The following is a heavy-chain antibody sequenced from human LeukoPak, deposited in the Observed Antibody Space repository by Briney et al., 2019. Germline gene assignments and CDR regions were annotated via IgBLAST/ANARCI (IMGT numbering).Heavy chain of an antibody. CDR2: IYDSGST. Sequence: SETLSLTCTVSGGSIRSSYYYWGWIRQPPGKGLEWIGSIYDSGSTYYNPSLKSRVTISVDTSKNQFSLKLNSATAADTAVYYCARGNPDYYGMDVWGQGTTVTVSS. J-gene: IGHJ6*02. V-gene: IGHV4-39*01. CDR1: GGSIRSSYYY. CDR3: ARGNPDYYGMDV.